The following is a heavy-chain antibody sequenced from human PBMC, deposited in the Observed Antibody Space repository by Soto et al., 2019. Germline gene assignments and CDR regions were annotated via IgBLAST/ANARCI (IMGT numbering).Heavy chain of an antibody. Sequence: QVQLQESGPGLVIPSQTLTLTCAVSGASIDNNGYSWTWIRQHPGKGLEWIGTNNNRGDTYYNPSLKSRLTISLDTSQNRFSLRLNAVTAADTATYYCARGGSGWKALNWFAPWGQGIMGTVSS. CDR1: GASIDNNGYS. V-gene: IGHV4-31*11. CDR3: ARGGSGWKALNWFAP. D-gene: IGHD6-19*01. J-gene: IGHJ5*02. CDR2: NNNRGDT.